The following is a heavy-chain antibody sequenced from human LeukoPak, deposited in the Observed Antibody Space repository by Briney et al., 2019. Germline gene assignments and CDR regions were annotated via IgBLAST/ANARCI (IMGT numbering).Heavy chain of an antibody. V-gene: IGHV3-21*06. J-gene: IGHJ3*02. Sequence: GGALRRPFAASGFTLSSYSMNWVRPAPGKGLEWVSSISSGSTYIYYADSVKGRFTISRDNAKNSLYLQMNSLRAEDTAVYYCASRNDTFHIWGQGTMVTVSS. CDR2: ISSGSTYI. CDR3: ASRNDTFHI. CDR1: GFTLSSYS.